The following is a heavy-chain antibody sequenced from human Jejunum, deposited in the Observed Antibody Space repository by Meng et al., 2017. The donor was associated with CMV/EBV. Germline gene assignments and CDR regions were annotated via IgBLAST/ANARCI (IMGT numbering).Heavy chain of an antibody. CDR1: GVSVITSN. CDR2: IYSGGRT. J-gene: IGHJ4*02. D-gene: IGHD1-26*01. Sequence: SCAGSGVSVITSNMTWVRQAPGKGLEWVSAIYSGGRTYYADSVKGRFTISRDNSKNMMYLQMNSLRAEDTAVYYCAKKYTGSFDYWGQGTLVTVFS. V-gene: IGHV3-53*01. CDR3: AKKYTGSFDY.